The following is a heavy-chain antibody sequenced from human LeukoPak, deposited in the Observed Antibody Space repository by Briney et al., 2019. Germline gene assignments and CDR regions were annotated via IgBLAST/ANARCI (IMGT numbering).Heavy chain of an antibody. Sequence: ASVKVSCKASGYTFTNYGISWVRQAPGQGLEWMGWISVYNGNTNYAQKLQGRVTMTTDTSTNTAYMELRSLRSDDTAVYYCARESSAVVVPAAIAHWGQGTLVTVSS. CDR2: ISVYNGNT. CDR3: ARESSAVVVPAAIAH. D-gene: IGHD2-2*02. J-gene: IGHJ4*02. V-gene: IGHV1-18*01. CDR1: GYTFTNYG.